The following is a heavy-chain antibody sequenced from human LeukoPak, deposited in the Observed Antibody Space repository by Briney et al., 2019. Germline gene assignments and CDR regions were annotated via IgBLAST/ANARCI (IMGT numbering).Heavy chain of an antibody. D-gene: IGHD7-27*01. CDR1: GYTFINYD. CDR3: ARGSGDPEAIGGLDY. J-gene: IGHJ4*02. Sequence: ASVKVSCKASGYTFINYDINWVRQAPGQGLEWMGWISAYNGNTNYAQKLQGRVTMTTDTSTSTAYMELRSLRSDDTAVYYCARGSGDPEAIGGLDYWGQGTLVTVSS. CDR2: ISAYNGNT. V-gene: IGHV1-18*01.